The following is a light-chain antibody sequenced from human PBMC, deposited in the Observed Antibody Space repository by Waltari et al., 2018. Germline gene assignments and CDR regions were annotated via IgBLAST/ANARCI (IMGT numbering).Light chain of an antibody. V-gene: IGLV2-23*02. CDR2: EVT. Sequence: QSALTQPASVSGSPGQSITISCTGTSSDVGTYNLVSWYQQHPGKAPKLLIYEVTKRPSGVSNRFSGSKYGNTASLTISGLQADDEADYYCCSYAGSSIPYVFGTGTRVTVL. CDR3: CSYAGSSIPYV. CDR1: SSDVGTYNL. J-gene: IGLJ1*01.